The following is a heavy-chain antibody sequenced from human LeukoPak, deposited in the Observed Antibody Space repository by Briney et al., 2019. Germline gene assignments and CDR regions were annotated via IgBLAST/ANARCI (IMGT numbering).Heavy chain of an antibody. CDR1: GFTFSSYA. CDR3: AKGNYYDSSGYYGY. J-gene: IGHJ4*02. Sequence: GGSLRLSCAASGFTFSSYAMHWVRQAPGKGLEWVSGISWNSGSIGYADSVKGRFTISRDNAKNSLYLQMNSLRAEDTALYYCAKGNYYDSSGYYGYWGQGTLVTVSS. V-gene: IGHV3-9*01. CDR2: ISWNSGSI. D-gene: IGHD3-22*01.